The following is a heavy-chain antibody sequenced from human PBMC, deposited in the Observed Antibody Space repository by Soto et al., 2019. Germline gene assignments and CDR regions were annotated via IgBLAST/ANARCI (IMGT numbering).Heavy chain of an antibody. V-gene: IGHV4-59*12. D-gene: IGHD6-6*01. CDR3: ARERGEQLVRRYYYYGMDV. CDR2: IYYSGST. Sequence: SETLSLTCTVSGGSISSYYWSWIRQPPGKGLEWIGYIYYSGSTNYNPSLKIRVTISVDTSKNQFSLKLSSVTAADTAVYYCARERGEQLVRRYYYYGMDVWGQGTTVTVSS. CDR1: GGSISSYY. J-gene: IGHJ6*02.